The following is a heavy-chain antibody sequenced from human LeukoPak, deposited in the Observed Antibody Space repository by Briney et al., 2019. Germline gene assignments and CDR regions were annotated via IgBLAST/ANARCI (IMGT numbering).Heavy chain of an antibody. Sequence: SETLTLTCTVSGGSISSSSYYWGWLRQPPGEGLEGIGSIYYSGSTYYNPSLKSRVTISVDTSKNQFSLKLSSVTAADTAVYYCARQDYGVITEWFDPWGQGTLVTVSS. D-gene: IGHD3-22*01. V-gene: IGHV4-39*01. CDR3: ARQDYGVITEWFDP. J-gene: IGHJ5*02. CDR1: GGSISSSSYY. CDR2: IYYSGST.